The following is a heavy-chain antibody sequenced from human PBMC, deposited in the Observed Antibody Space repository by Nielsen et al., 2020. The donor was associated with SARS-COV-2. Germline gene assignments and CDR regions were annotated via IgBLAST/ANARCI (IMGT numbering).Heavy chain of an antibody. CDR2: ISYDGSNK. D-gene: IGHD3-16*01. J-gene: IGHJ4*02. CDR1: GFTFSSYG. Sequence: GESLKISCAASGFTFSSYGMHWVRQAPGKGLEWVAVISYDGSNKYYADSVKGRFTISRDNSKNTLYLQMNSLRAEDTAVYYCAFGGPIDYWGQGTLVTVSS. V-gene: IGHV3-30*03. CDR3: AFGGPIDY.